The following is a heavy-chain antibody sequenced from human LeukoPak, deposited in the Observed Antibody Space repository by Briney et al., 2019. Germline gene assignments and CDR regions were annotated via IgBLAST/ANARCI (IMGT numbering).Heavy chain of an antibody. CDR3: ARDTSIVVVPAATFDWFDP. D-gene: IGHD2-2*01. Sequence: GGSLRLSCAASGFPFSSYSMNGVRRAPGKGLEWVSSISSSSSYIYYADSGKGRFTISRDNAKNSLYLQMNSLRAEDTAVYYCARDTSIVVVPAATFDWFDPWGQGTLVTASS. V-gene: IGHV3-21*01. CDR1: GFPFSSYS. CDR2: ISSSSSYI. J-gene: IGHJ5*02.